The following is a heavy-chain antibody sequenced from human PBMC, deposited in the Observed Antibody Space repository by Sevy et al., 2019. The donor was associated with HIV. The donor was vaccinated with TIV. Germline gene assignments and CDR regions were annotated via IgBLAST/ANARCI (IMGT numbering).Heavy chain of an antibody. J-gene: IGHJ4*02. CDR3: ARDLPPSATTVAHFDY. D-gene: IGHD4-17*01. Sequence: GGCLRLSCAASGFIFKSYEMNWVRQAPGKGLEWVSYISNSGSTIFFSDSVKGRFTISRDNTKNSVYLQMNSLRAEDTAVYYCARDLPPSATTVAHFDYWGRGTLVTVSS. CDR2: ISNSGSTI. V-gene: IGHV3-48*03. CDR1: GFIFKSYE.